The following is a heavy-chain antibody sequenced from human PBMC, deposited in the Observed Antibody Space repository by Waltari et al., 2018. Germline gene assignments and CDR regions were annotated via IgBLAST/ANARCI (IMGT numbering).Heavy chain of an antibody. Sequence: EVQLVESGGGLVQPGGSLRLSCAASGFPFSSYWMSWVRQAPGKGLEWVANIKQDGSEKYYVDSVKGRFTISRDNAKNSLYLQMNSLRAEDTAVYYCARDGSSWYAQYYYYGMDVWGQGTTVTVSS. D-gene: IGHD6-13*01. V-gene: IGHV3-7*01. CDR1: GFPFSSYW. CDR3: ARDGSSWYAQYYYYGMDV. J-gene: IGHJ6*02. CDR2: IKQDGSEK.